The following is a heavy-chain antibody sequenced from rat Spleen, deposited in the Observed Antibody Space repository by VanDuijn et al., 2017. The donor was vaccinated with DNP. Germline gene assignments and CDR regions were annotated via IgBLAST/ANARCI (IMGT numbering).Heavy chain of an antibody. CDR3: ARPDY. Sequence: EVQVVESGGGLVQPGRSLKLSCAASRFTFSDYNMVWVRQAPKKGLEWVATISYDGSSTNYRDSVKGRFIISRDNAKSTLYLQMDSLRSEDTATYYCARPDYWGQGVMVTVSS. J-gene: IGHJ2*01. CDR1: RFTFSDYN. V-gene: IGHV5-7*01. CDR2: ISYDGSST.